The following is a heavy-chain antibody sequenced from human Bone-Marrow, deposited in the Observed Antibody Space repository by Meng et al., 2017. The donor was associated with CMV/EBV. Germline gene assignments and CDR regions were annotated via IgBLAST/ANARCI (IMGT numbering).Heavy chain of an antibody. D-gene: IGHD3-10*01. J-gene: IGHJ5*02. CDR1: GASVNSGSYY. CDR2: IDYRGIN. CDR3: ARDSGSDGFYSWFDP. Sequence: SGASVNSGSYYWTWNRQPPGKELEGIGYIDYRGINDYNPYLKGRVTISSDTSKHQFSLKLRAMTAADTAVYYCARDSGSDGFYSWFDPWGQGTLVTVSS. V-gene: IGHV4-61*01.